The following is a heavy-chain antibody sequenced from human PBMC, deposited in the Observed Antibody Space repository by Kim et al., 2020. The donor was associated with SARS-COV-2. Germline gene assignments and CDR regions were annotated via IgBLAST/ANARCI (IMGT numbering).Heavy chain of an antibody. V-gene: IGHV3-49*04. D-gene: IGHD2-21*02. J-gene: IGHJ4*02. CDR3: TRAEYGGNSEGDY. CDR2: IRSKPHGGTP. Sequence: GSLRLSCTTSGFSFGDYAMTWVRQAPGKGLEWVGFIRSKPHGGTPDYAASVKGRFTISRDDSISIAYLQMNSLKAEDTALYYCTRAEYGGNSEGDYWGQGTMVTVSS. CDR1: GFSFGDYA.